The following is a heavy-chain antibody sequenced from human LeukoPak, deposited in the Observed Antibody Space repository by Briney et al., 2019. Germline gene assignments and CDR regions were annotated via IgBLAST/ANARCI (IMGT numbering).Heavy chain of an antibody. CDR2: IYYSGST. CDR1: GGSISSSSYY. D-gene: IGHD5-12*01. Sequence: SETLSLTCTVSGGSISSSSYYWGWIRQPPGKGLEWIGSIYYSGSTYYNPSLKSQVTISVDTSKNQFSLKLSCVTAADTAVYYCARHVMDIVATSAFYNWFDPWGQGTLVTVSS. V-gene: IGHV4-39*01. CDR3: ARHVMDIVATSAFYNWFDP. J-gene: IGHJ5*02.